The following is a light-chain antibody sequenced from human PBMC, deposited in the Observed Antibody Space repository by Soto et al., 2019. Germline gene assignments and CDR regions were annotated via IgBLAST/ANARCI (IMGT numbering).Light chain of an antibody. Sequence: EVVMTQYPATLSVSPGERATLCCRSSQSVSSNLAWYQQKPGQAPRLLIYGASTRATGIPARFSGSGSGTEFTLVISSLQSEDIAVYFCQDYDDWPTWTFGQGTKVDIK. J-gene: IGKJ1*01. V-gene: IGKV3-15*01. CDR3: QDYDDWPTWT. CDR1: QSVSSN. CDR2: GAS.